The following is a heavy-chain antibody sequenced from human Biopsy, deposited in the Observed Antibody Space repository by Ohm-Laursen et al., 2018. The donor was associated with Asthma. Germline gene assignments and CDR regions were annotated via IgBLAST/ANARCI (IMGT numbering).Heavy chain of an antibody. Sequence: ASVKVSCKSLGGTFNTYVIGWVRQAPGPGLEWMGGINSVFGTTTYPQKFQDRVTITAADSTSTVYMELSSLRSEDTAVYYCARKAGSCISRTCYSLDFWGQGTLVTVSS. V-gene: IGHV1-69*13. J-gene: IGHJ4*02. CDR2: INSVFGTT. CDR3: ARKAGSCISRTCYSLDF. CDR1: GGTFNTYV. D-gene: IGHD2-2*01.